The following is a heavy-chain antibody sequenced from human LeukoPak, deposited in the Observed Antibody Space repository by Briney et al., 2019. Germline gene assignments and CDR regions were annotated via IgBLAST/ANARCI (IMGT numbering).Heavy chain of an antibody. CDR1: GFTFSSYV. CDR2: ISTNGGGT. J-gene: IGHJ4*02. CDR3: ARVGYSGSSAYFDY. Sequence: PGGSLRLSCAASGFTFSSYVMHWVRQAPGKGLEYVSAISTNGGGTYYANSVKGRFTISRDNSKNTLYLQMGSLRAEDMAVYYCARVGYSGSSAYFDYWGQGTLVTVSS. V-gene: IGHV3-64*01. D-gene: IGHD6-6*01.